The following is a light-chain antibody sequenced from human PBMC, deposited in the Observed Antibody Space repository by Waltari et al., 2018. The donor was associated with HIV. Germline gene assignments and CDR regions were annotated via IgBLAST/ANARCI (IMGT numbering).Light chain of an antibody. CDR3: EAWDDSLNGVV. CDR1: SSNIGINS. Sequence: QSVLTQPPSASGTPGQRVTISCSGSSSNIGINSVNWYQQFPGTAPKLPIYTNNPRPSGVPKRFSASKSGTSASLAISRLQSEDEADYYCEAWDDSLNGVVFGGGTKLTVL. CDR2: TNN. V-gene: IGLV1-44*01. J-gene: IGLJ2*01.